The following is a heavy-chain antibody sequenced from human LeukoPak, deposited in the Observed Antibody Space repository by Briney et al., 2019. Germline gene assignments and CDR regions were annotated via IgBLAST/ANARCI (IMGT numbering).Heavy chain of an antibody. Sequence: GGSLRLSCAASGFTFSNYAMGWVRQAPGKGLEWVSSITGSGGSTDCADSVKSRFTISRDNSKNTLYLQMNSLRAEDTAVYYCAKELGRAADGTSYWGQGTLVTVSS. CDR2: ITGSGGST. J-gene: IGHJ4*02. D-gene: IGHD6-13*01. CDR1: GFTFSNYA. CDR3: AKELGRAADGTSY. V-gene: IGHV3-23*01.